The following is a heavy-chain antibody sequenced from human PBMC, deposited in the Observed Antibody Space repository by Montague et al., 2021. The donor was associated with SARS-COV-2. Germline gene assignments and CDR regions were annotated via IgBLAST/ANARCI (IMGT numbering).Heavy chain of an antibody. V-gene: IGHV3-53*04. Sequence: SLRLSCAASGFTVSSNYMSWFRQAPGKGLEWVSVIYSGGSTYYADSVNGRFTISRHNSKNTLYLQMNSLRAEDTAVYYCSRDPTYGSGRSYYYYVMDVWGQGTTVTVSS. CDR3: SRDPTYGSGRSYYYYVMDV. CDR2: IYSGGST. J-gene: IGHJ6*02. CDR1: GFTVSSNY. D-gene: IGHD3-10*01.